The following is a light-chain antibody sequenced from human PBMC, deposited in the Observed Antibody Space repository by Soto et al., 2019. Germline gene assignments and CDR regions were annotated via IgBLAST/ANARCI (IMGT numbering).Light chain of an antibody. CDR3: QKYNSDPLT. Sequence: DIQMTQSPSSLSASLGDRVTITCRASQSIISYLNWYQQKPGKAPNLLVYAASSLQSGVPSRFSGGGSGTDFTLTISSLQPEDVATYYCQKYNSDPLTFGQGTKVDIK. CDR1: QSIISY. J-gene: IGKJ1*01. V-gene: IGKV1-39*01. CDR2: AAS.